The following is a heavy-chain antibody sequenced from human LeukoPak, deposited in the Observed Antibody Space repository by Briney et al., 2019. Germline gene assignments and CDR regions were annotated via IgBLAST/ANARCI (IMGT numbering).Heavy chain of an antibody. CDR3: ARDQDGGKYYYESSGYSH. CDR2: ISSGGHI. V-gene: IGHV3-21*01. J-gene: IGHJ4*02. Sequence: GESLRLSCAASGFTFSSYGLNWVRQAPGKGLEWVSTISSGGHIYYEDSVRGRFTISRDNAKNSLYLQMNSLRADDTAVYYCARDQDGGKYYYESSGYSHWGQGILVTVSS. D-gene: IGHD3-22*01. CDR1: GFTFSSYG.